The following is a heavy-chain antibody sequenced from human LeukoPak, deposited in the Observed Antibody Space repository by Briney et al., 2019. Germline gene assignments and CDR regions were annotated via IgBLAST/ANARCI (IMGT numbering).Heavy chain of an antibody. Sequence: GGSLRLSCAASGFTFSSYAMSWVRQAPGKGLEWVSRINSDGSSTSYADSVKGRFTISRDNAKNTLYLQMNSLRAEDTAVYYCARVPYYYDSSGYYYWGQGTLVTVSS. CDR1: GFTFSSYA. V-gene: IGHV3-74*01. CDR2: INSDGSST. D-gene: IGHD3-22*01. J-gene: IGHJ4*02. CDR3: ARVPYYYDSSGYYY.